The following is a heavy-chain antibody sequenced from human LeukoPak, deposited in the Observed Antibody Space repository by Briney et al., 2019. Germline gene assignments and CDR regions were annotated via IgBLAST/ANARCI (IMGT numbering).Heavy chain of an antibody. Sequence: GGSLRLSCAASGFTFSSHTMNWVRQAPGKGLEWVSSITNSGSNMFYADFVKGRFTISRDNAKNSLHLQMNSLRVEDTAVYYCVRRSSFDYWGRGTLVTVSS. J-gene: IGHJ4*02. CDR3: VRRSSFDY. CDR2: ITNSGSNM. V-gene: IGHV3-21*06. CDR1: GFTFSSHT.